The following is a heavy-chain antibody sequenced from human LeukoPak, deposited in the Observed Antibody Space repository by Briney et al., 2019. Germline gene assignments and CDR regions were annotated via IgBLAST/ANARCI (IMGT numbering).Heavy chain of an antibody. CDR2: MNPNSGIT. Sequence: ASVTVSCKASGYTFTNYDINWVRQATGQGLEWMGWMNPNSGITAYAQKFQGRVTITRNTSISTAYVELSSLRSEDTAVYFCAREDYYDSGSNDYWGQGTLVTVSS. D-gene: IGHD3-22*01. CDR1: GYTFTNYD. J-gene: IGHJ4*02. V-gene: IGHV1-8*03. CDR3: AREDYYDSGSNDY.